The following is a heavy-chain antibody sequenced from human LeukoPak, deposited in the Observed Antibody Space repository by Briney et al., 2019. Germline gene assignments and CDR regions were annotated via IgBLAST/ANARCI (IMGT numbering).Heavy chain of an antibody. Sequence: PSETLSLTCTVSGGSLSGFFWSWIRQPPGKGLEWIGYIYNSGSTDYNPSLKSRVTISEDTSNNQFSLKLKFVTAADTAVYYCARASPNWNPPDYWGRGTLVTVSP. CDR2: IYNSGST. V-gene: IGHV4-59*08. J-gene: IGHJ4*02. D-gene: IGHD1-1*01. CDR3: ARASPNWNPPDY. CDR1: GGSLSGFF.